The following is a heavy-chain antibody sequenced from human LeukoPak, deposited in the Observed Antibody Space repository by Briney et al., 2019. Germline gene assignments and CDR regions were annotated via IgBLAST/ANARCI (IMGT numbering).Heavy chain of an antibody. V-gene: IGHV3-23*01. Sequence: SGGSLRLSCAASGFTFSSYAMSWVRQAPGKGLEWVSSISGSGGNTYYADSVKGRFTISRDNSKNTLYLQMNSLRAEDTAVYYCAKVATGYSSSWYPIDPWGQGTLVTVSP. CDR2: ISGSGGNT. J-gene: IGHJ5*02. D-gene: IGHD6-13*01. CDR3: AKVATGYSSSWYPIDP. CDR1: GFTFSSYA.